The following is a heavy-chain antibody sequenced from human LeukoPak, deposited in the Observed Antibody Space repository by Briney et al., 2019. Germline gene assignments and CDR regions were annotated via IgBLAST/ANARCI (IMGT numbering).Heavy chain of an antibody. J-gene: IGHJ6*02. CDR2: ISYDGSNK. CDR3: AKNIAAAGTGNYYYYYGMDV. D-gene: IGHD6-13*01. Sequence: GGSLRLSCAASGFTFSSYGMHWVRQAPGKGLEWVAVISYDGSNKYYADSVKGRFTISRDNSENTLYLQMNSLRAEDTAVYYCAKNIAAAGTGNYYYYYGMDVWGQGTTVTVSS. CDR1: GFTFSSYG. V-gene: IGHV3-30*18.